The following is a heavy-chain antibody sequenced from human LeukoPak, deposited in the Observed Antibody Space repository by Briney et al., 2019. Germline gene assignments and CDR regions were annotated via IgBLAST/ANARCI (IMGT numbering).Heavy chain of an antibody. Sequence: LPGGSLRLSCAASGFTVSSNYMSWVRQAPGKGLEGGSVIYSGGNTYYADSVTGRFTISRDNPKNTLYLQMTSLRAEDPAVYYCARGYNWNDYWGQGTLVTVSS. CDR3: ARGYNWNDY. CDR2: IYSGGNT. V-gene: IGHV3-53*01. D-gene: IGHD1-20*01. CDR1: GFTVSSNY. J-gene: IGHJ4*02.